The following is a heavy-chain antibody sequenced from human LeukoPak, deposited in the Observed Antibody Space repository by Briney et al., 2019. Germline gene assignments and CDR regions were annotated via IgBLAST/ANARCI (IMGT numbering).Heavy chain of an antibody. CDR3: ARLGPQPQGGMDV. J-gene: IGHJ6*02. D-gene: IGHD2-2*01. Sequence: PSETLSLTCTVSGGSISSYYWSWIRQPPGKGLEWIGYIYYSGSTNYNPSLKSRVTISVDTSKNQFSLKLSSVTAADTAVYYCARLGPQPQGGMDVWGQGTTVTVSS. CDR1: GGSISSYY. CDR2: IYYSGST. V-gene: IGHV4-59*01.